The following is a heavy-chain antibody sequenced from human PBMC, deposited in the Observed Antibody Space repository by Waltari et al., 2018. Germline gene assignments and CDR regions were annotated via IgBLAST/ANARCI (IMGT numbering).Heavy chain of an antibody. CDR1: GGSISSSSYD. CDR3: ASTVYYDSSGWTYYFDY. D-gene: IGHD3-22*01. CDR2: IYYSGST. Sequence: QLQLQESGPGLVKPSETLSLTCTVSGGSISSSSYDWGWIRQPPGKGLEWIGSIYYSGSTYYNPSLKSRVTISVDTSKNQFSLKLSSVTAADTAVYYCASTVYYDSSGWTYYFDYWGQGTLVTVSS. J-gene: IGHJ4*02. V-gene: IGHV4-39*01.